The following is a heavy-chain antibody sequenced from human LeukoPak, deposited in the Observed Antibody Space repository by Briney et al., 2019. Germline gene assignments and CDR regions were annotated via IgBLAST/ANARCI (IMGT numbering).Heavy chain of an antibody. CDR2: IGTAGDT. J-gene: IGHJ3*02. D-gene: IGHD6-13*01. CDR1: GFTFSSYD. V-gene: IGHV3-13*04. CDR3: ARGRLSSSWVGDAFDI. Sequence: GGSLRLSCAASGFTFSSYDMHWVRQATGKGLEWVSAIGTAGDTYYPGSVKGRFTISRENAKNSLYLQMNSLRAGDTAVYYCARGRLSSSWVGDAFDIWGQGTMVTVSS.